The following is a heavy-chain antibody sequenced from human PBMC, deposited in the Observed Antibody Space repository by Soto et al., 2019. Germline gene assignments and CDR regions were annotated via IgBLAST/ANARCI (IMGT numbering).Heavy chain of an antibody. CDR3: ARDSGWLILNFDN. D-gene: IGHD3-10*01. V-gene: IGHV3-30*03. J-gene: IGHJ4*02. Sequence: PGGSLRLSCAASDFYFSIYGIHLVRQSPGKGLEWVAASSYDGRETFYADSAKGRFTVSKEMSKNTAFLQMNALRREDTAVYFCARDSGWLILNFDNWGQGIPVTVSS. CDR1: DFYFSIYG. CDR2: SSYDGRET.